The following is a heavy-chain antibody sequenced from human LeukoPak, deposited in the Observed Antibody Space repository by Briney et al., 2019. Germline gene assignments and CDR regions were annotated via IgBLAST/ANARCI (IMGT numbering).Heavy chain of an antibody. CDR1: GFTFSVYT. CDR2: ISSGSGTK. D-gene: IGHD1-14*01. CDR3: ARDGVSTVVLDY. J-gene: IGHJ4*02. V-gene: IGHV3-48*04. Sequence: GGSLRLSCAASGFTFSVYTLTWVRQAPGKGLEWVSKISSGSGTKYYADSVKGRFTISRDNAKNSLYLQMNSLRAEDTAVYYCARDGVSTVVLDYWGQGTLVTVSS.